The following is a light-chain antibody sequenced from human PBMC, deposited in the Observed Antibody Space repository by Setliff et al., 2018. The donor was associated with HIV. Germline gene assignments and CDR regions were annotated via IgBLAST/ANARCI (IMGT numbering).Light chain of an antibody. CDR1: SSDVGAYNY. Sequence: QSALAQPPSASGSPGQSVTISCTGSSSDVGAYNYVSWYQQYPGKAPKLMIFEVSYRPSGVPDRFSGSKSGNTASLTISGLQAEDEADYYCSSYTSSSTYVFGTGTKVTVL. J-gene: IGLJ1*01. CDR2: EVS. V-gene: IGLV2-18*02. CDR3: SSYTSSSTYV.